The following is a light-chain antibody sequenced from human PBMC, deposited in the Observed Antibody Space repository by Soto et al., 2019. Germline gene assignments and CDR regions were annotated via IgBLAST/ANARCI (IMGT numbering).Light chain of an antibody. CDR2: DVS. Sequence: QSALTQPRSVSGSPGQSVTISCTGTSSDVGGYNYVSWYQHHPGKAPKLMIYDVSKRPSGVPDRFCGSKSGNTASLTISGLQAEDEADYYCCSYAGSYVFGTGTKLTVL. V-gene: IGLV2-11*01. CDR1: SSDVGGYNY. J-gene: IGLJ1*01. CDR3: CSYAGSYV.